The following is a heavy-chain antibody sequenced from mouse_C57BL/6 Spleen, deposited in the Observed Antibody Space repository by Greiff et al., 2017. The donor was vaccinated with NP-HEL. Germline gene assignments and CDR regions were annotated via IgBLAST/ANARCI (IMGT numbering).Heavy chain of an antibody. D-gene: IGHD3-1*01. CDR2: IYPRSGNT. CDR3: ARGHSSGVGDAMDY. Sequence: VQLQQSGAELARPGASVKLSCKASGYTFTSYGISWVKQRTGQGLEWIGEIYPRSGNTYYNEKFKGKATLTADKSSSTAYMELRSLTSEDSAVYFCARGHSSGVGDAMDYWGQGTSVTVSS. V-gene: IGHV1-81*01. J-gene: IGHJ4*01. CDR1: GYTFTSYG.